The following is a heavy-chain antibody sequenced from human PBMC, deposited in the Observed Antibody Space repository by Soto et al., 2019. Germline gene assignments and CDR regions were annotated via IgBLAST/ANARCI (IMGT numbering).Heavy chain of an antibody. CDR2: INHSGST. Sequence: PSETLSLTCAVYGGSFSGYYWSWIRQPPGKGLEWIGEINHSGSTNYNPSLKSRVTISVDTSKNQFSVELSSVTAADTAVYYCARGKGYCSTSSCRECGSCYYDYWGQGALVTVSS. CDR3: ARGKGYCSTSSCRECGSCYYDY. J-gene: IGHJ4*02. CDR1: GGSFSGYY. V-gene: IGHV4-34*01. D-gene: IGHD2-2*01.